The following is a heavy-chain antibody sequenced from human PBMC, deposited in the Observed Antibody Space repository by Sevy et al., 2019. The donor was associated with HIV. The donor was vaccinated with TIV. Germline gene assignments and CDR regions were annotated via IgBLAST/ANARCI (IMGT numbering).Heavy chain of an antibody. Sequence: GGSLRLSCAASGFSLNSFWMNWVRQTPGKGLEWVANINQNGSVTYYVDSVKGRFTISRDNSRNLRYLQMTGLRVEDTALYYCVRAVATNGSFWGQGTLVTVSS. CDR1: GFSLNSFW. J-gene: IGHJ4*02. CDR3: VRAVATNGSF. D-gene: IGHD2-15*01. CDR2: INQNGSVT. V-gene: IGHV3-7*01.